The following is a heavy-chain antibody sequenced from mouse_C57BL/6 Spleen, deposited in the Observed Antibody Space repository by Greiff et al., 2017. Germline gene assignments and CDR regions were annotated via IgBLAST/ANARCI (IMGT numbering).Heavy chain of an antibody. Sequence: VKLQESGAELVRPGASVTLSCKASGYTFTDYEMHWVKQTPVHGLEWIGAIDPETGGTAYNQKFKGKAILTADKSSSTAYMELRSLTSEDSAVYYCTRDGYGSTQFAYWGQGTLVTVSA. CDR1: GYTFTDYE. D-gene: IGHD1-1*01. J-gene: IGHJ3*01. CDR2: IDPETGGT. V-gene: IGHV1-15*01. CDR3: TRDGYGSTQFAY.